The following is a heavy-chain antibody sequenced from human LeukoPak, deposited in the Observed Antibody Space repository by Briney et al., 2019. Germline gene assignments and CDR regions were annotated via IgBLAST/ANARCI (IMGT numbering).Heavy chain of an antibody. CDR2: ISYDGSNK. CDR3: AKGPHYCYGSGRTEIDY. J-gene: IGHJ4*02. Sequence: PGRSLRLSCAASGFTFSSYGMHWVRQAPGKGLEWVAVISYDGSNKYYADSVKGRFTISRDNSKNTLYLQMNSLRAEDTAVYYCAKGPHYCYGSGRTEIDYWGQGTLVTVSS. CDR1: GFTFSSYG. D-gene: IGHD3-10*01. V-gene: IGHV3-30*18.